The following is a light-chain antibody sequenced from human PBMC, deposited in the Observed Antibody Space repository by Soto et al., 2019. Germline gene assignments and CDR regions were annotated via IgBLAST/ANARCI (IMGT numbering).Light chain of an antibody. V-gene: IGLV2-11*01. CDR1: SSDVGGYNY. CDR3: CSYAGSYTYVV. CDR2: DVS. Sequence: QSALTQPRSVSGSPGQSVTISCTGTSSDVGGYNYVSWYQQHPGKAPKLMIYDVSKRPSGVPDRFSGSKSGNTASLTISGLQAEDEADYYCCSYAGSYTYVVFGGGTKVTVI. J-gene: IGLJ2*01.